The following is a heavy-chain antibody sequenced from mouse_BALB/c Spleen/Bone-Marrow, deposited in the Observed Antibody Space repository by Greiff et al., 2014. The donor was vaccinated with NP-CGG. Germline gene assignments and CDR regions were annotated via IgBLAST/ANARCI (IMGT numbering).Heavy chain of an antibody. CDR1: GYTFTDYE. Sequence: QVQLKHSGAELVRPGASVTLSCKASGYTFTDYEIHWVKQTPVHGLEWIGAIDPETGGNAYNQKFKGKATLTADKSSSTAYMELPSLTSEDSAVYYCTRNWDDYFDYWGQGTTLTVSS. CDR3: TRNWDDYFDY. CDR2: IDPETGGN. D-gene: IGHD4-1*01. V-gene: IGHV1-15*01. J-gene: IGHJ2*01.